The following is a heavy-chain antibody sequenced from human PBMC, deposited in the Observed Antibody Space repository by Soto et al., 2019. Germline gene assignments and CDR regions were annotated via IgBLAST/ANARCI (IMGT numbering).Heavy chain of an antibody. Sequence: HVTISADKSISTAYLQWSSLKASDTAMYYCARTQVGAHPFDYWGQGTLVTVSS. CDR3: ARTQVGAHPFDY. V-gene: IGHV5-10-1*01. D-gene: IGHD1-26*01. J-gene: IGHJ4*02.